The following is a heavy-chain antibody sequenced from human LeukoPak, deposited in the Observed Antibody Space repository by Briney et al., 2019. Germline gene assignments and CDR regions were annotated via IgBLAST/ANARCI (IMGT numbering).Heavy chain of an antibody. CDR3: AREEYNESSGLVF. J-gene: IGHJ4*02. D-gene: IGHD3-22*01. CDR2: IFTSGST. Sequence: SETLSLTCTVSGGSMSNYYWSWIRQPAGKGLEWIGRIFTSGSTHYNPSLRSRGTISLDKSKNQFSLKVNSVTVADTAVYFCAREEYNESSGLVFWGQGALVTVSS. V-gene: IGHV4-4*07. CDR1: GGSMSNYY.